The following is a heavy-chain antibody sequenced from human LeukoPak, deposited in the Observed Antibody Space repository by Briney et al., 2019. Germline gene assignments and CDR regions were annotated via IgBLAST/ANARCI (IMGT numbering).Heavy chain of an antibody. CDR3: ARDRGTTASIVGAFDI. Sequence: GGSLRLSCAASGYTFSNYWMTWVHQAPGKGLEWVANIKQDGSEKYYVDSVKGRFTISRDNAKNSLYLQITSLRAEDTAVYYCARDRGTTASIVGAFDIWGQGTMVTVSS. D-gene: IGHD1-1*01. CDR2: IKQDGSEK. J-gene: IGHJ3*02. V-gene: IGHV3-7*01. CDR1: GYTFSNYW.